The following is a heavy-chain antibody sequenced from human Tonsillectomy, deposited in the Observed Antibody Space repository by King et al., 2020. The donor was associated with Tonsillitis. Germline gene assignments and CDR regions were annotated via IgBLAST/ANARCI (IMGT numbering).Heavy chain of an antibody. J-gene: IGHJ4*02. CDR3: ASGALWFGELSLFDY. CDR1: GFTFDDYA. CDR2: ISWNSDNI. Sequence: VQLVESGGGLAQPGRSLRLSCAASGFTFDDYAMHWVRHAPGKGLEWVSSISWNSDNIVYADSVKGRFTISRDNAKNSLYLQMNSLRAEDTALYYCASGALWFGELSLFDYWGQGTLVTVSS. D-gene: IGHD3-10*01. V-gene: IGHV3-9*01.